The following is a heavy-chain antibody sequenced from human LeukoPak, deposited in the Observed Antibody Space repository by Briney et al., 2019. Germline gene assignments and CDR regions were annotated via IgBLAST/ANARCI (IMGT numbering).Heavy chain of an antibody. J-gene: IGHJ2*01. D-gene: IGHD2-15*01. CDR2: IYFSGTT. Sequence: KPSETLSLTCTVSGGSIIHSDYYWAWIRQSPGKGLEWFGSIYFSGTTYYNPSLKSRVTISEDTAMNQFSLNLNSVTAADTAVYYCARAPCSSGSCTYWYFDLWGRGTLVTVSS. CDR3: ARAPCSSGSCTYWYFDL. CDR1: GGSIIHSDYY. V-gene: IGHV4-39*07.